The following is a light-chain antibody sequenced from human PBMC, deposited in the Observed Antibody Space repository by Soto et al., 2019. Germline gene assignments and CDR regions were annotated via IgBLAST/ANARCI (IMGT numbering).Light chain of an antibody. J-gene: IGKJ2*01. CDR1: QSVTKNF. CDR2: GAS. V-gene: IGKV3-20*01. CDR3: QQYGSSPYT. Sequence: ETVLTQSPCTLSLSPGEGATLSCRASQSVTKNFLAWYQQKPGQAPRLLIYGASSRPGGIPDRFSGSGSGTDFTLTIPRLEPEDFAVYYCQQYGSSPYTLGQGTKVDIK.